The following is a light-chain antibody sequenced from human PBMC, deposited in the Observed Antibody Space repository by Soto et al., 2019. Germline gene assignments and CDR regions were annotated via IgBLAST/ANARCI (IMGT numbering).Light chain of an antibody. CDR1: SRDVGGFNY. J-gene: IGLJ1*01. CDR2: DAT. V-gene: IGLV2-14*03. CDR3: NSYTSSSTYV. Sequence: QSALTQPASVSGSSRQSIAISCTGSSRDVGGFNYVSKYQQQLGKAPKLMVYDATNRPSGASYRFSGSKSGNTASLTISGLQTEDEADYYCNSYTSSSTYVFGTGTKLNVL.